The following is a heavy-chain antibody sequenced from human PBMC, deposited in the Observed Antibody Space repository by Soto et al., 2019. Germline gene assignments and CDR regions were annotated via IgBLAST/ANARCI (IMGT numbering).Heavy chain of an antibody. J-gene: IGHJ6*02. CDR2: SRGSGRST. CDR3: AGRSATMVRGASGSAYGMDV. CDR1: GFSFSDSS. V-gene: IGHV3-11*05. Sequence: QVQVVESGGGLVQPGGSLRLSCAASGFSFSDSSMSWIRQAPGKGLEWLSTSRGSGRSTEYADSLKGRFTTSRDNAKNSLYLQMNTLRAEDTAVYYCAGRSATMVRGASGSAYGMDVRGQGTTVTVS. D-gene: IGHD3-10*01.